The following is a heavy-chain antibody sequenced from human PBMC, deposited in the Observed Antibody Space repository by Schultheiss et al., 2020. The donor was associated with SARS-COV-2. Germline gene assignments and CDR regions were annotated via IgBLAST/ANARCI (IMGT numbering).Heavy chain of an antibody. D-gene: IGHD3-10*01. V-gene: IGHV4-34*01. Sequence: SETLSLTCAVYGGSFSGYYWSWIRQPPGKGLEWIGYIYYSGSTYYNPSLKSRVTISVDTSKNQFSLKLSSVTAADTAVYYCARGLWFRGVQPKYYFDYWGQGTLVTVSS. CDR2: IYYSGST. CDR3: ARGLWFRGVQPKYYFDY. CDR1: GGSFSGYY. J-gene: IGHJ4*02.